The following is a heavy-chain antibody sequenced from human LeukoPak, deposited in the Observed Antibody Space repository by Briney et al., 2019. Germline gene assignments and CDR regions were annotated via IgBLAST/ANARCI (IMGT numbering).Heavy chain of an antibody. J-gene: IGHJ5*02. D-gene: IGHD2-15*01. CDR3: ARGVRSYCSGGSCHPAWYNWFDP. CDR1: GYTFTSYA. Sequence: APVKVSCKASGYTFTSYAMHWVRQAPGQRLEWMGWINAGNGNTKYSQKFQGRVTITRDTSASTAYMELSSLRSGDTAVCYCARGVRSYCSGGSCHPAWYNWFDPWGQGTLVTVSS. V-gene: IGHV1-3*01. CDR2: INAGNGNT.